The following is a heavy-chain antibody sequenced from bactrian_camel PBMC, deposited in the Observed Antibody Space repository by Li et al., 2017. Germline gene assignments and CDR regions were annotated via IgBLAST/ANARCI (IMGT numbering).Heavy chain of an antibody. CDR3: QATQSVAALGLVGLGF. J-gene: IGHJ6*01. V-gene: IGHV3S53*01. Sequence: VQLVESGGGSVQAGGSLRLSCAASGYTYSNYCMGWFRQAPGRKREGVAAISSDGTTSYADSVKGRFTISQDNAKNTLYLQMNNLKPEDTAMYYCQATQSVAALGLVGLGFWGRGTQVTVS. D-gene: IGHD5*01. CDR1: GYTYSNYC. CDR2: ISSDGTT.